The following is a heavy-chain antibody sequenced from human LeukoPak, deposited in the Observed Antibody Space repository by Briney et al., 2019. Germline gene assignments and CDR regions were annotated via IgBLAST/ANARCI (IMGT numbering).Heavy chain of an antibody. CDR2: IYYTGST. CDR1: GGSISSYY. J-gene: IGHJ4*02. Sequence: SETLSLTCSVSGGSISSYYWSWIRQPPGKGLEWIGYIYYTGSTNYNPSLKSRVTISLDTSKNQFSLKLNSVTAADTAVYYCARELCSTTTCYFGYWGQGTLVTVSS. CDR3: ARELCSTTTCYFGY. D-gene: IGHD2-2*01. V-gene: IGHV4-59*01.